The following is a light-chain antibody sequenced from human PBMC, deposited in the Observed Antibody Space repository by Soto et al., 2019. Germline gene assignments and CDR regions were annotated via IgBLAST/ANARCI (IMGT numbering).Light chain of an antibody. CDR3: SSYTSSSPRV. Sequence: QSVLTQPASVSGSPGQSITISCTGTSSDVGGYNYVSWYQQHPGKAPKLMIYEVSNRPSGVSNRFSASKSGNTASLTISGLQTEDEADYYCSSYTSSSPRVFGTGTKLTVL. CDR1: SSDVGGYNY. J-gene: IGLJ1*01. V-gene: IGLV2-14*01. CDR2: EVS.